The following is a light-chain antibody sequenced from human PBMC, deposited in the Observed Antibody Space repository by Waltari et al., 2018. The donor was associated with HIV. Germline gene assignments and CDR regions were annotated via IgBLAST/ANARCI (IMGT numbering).Light chain of an antibody. CDR1: RSNIGMKT. CDR2: NNN. Sequence: QSVLTQPPSAPGTPRQRGTISCSGSRSNIGMKTLNWFQQLPGTAPKLLIYNNNQRPSGVPDRFSGSKSGTSASLAISGLQSEDEADYYCAAWDDSLMGYYVFGTGTKVTVL. V-gene: IGLV1-44*01. CDR3: AAWDDSLMGYYV. J-gene: IGLJ1*01.